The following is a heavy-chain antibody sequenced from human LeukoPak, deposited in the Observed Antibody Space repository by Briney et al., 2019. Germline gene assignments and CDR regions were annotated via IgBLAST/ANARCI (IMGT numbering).Heavy chain of an antibody. D-gene: IGHD3-22*01. Sequence: GGSLRLSCAASGFTFSSYAMSWVRQAPGKGLEWVSAISGSGGSTYYADSVKGRFTISRDNSKNTLYLQMNSLRAEDTAVYYCAKDSDYDSSGYSLPFDYWGQGTLVTVSS. CDR2: ISGSGGST. CDR3: AKDSDYDSSGYSLPFDY. V-gene: IGHV3-23*01. J-gene: IGHJ4*02. CDR1: GFTFSSYA.